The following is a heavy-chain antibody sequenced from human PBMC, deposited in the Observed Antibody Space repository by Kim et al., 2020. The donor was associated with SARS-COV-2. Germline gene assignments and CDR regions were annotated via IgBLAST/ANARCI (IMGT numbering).Heavy chain of an antibody. Sequence: SETLSLTCTVSGGSVSSGSYYWSWIRQPPGKGLEWIGYIYYSGSTNYNPSLKSRVTISVDTSKNQFSLKLSSVTAADTAVYYCARGYSSGWYGLCYFDYWGQGTLVTVSS. V-gene: IGHV4-61*01. J-gene: IGHJ4*02. D-gene: IGHD6-19*01. CDR1: GGSVSSGSYY. CDR3: ARGYSSGWYGLCYFDY. CDR2: IYYSGST.